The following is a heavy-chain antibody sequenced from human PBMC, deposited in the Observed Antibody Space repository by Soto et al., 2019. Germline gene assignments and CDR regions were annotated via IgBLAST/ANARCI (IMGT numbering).Heavy chain of an antibody. V-gene: IGHV1-24*01. Sequence: ASVKVSCKDSGYTLTELSIHWVRQAPGEGHQWMGGFDLENGETIYAQRFQGRVTTTEESSADTPYMELSSLRSEDTAVYYCAIEVWRSNQFDPWGQGTMVTVSS. CDR2: FDLENGET. D-gene: IGHD3-16*01. CDR3: AIEVWRSNQFDP. CDR1: GYTLTELS. J-gene: IGHJ5*02.